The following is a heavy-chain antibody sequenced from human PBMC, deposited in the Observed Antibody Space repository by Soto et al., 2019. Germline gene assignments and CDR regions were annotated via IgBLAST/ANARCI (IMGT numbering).Heavy chain of an antibody. V-gene: IGHV3-7*01. Sequence: PGGSLRLSCAASGFTFSTYYMNWVRQAPGKGLEWVANINEDGSEKHYVDSVKGRFTISRDNAKNSLFLQMNSLRAEDTAVYYCARNLGYCTNGACYTRLAVWGQGTTVTVSS. CDR2: INEDGSEK. J-gene: IGHJ6*02. CDR1: GFTFSTYY. D-gene: IGHD2-8*01. CDR3: ARNLGYCTNGACYTRLAV.